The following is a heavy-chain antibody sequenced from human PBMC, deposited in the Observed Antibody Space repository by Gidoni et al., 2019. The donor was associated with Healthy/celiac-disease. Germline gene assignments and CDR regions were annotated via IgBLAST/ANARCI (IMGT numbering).Heavy chain of an antibody. CDR1: GFTFSSYG. V-gene: IGHV3-33*01. CDR2: IWYDGSNK. Sequence: QVQLVESGGGVVQPGRSLRLSCAASGFTFSSYGMHWVRQAPGKGLEWVAVIWYDGSNKYYADSVKGRFTISRDNSKNTLYLQMNSLRAEDTAVYYCARDPGVDTAMVRPYGMDVWGQGTTVTVSS. D-gene: IGHD5-18*01. J-gene: IGHJ6*02. CDR3: ARDPGVDTAMVRPYGMDV.